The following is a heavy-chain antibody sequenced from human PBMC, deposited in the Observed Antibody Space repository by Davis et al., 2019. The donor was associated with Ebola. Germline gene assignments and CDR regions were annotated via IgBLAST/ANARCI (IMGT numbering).Heavy chain of an antibody. CDR2: IIPIFGTA. J-gene: IGHJ6*02. Sequence: AASVKVSCKASGGTFSSYAISWVRQAPGQGLEWMGGIIPIFGTANYARKFQARVTITADKSTSTAYMELSSLRSEDTAVYYCARRGYCSGGSCLRGYYYYGMDVWGQGTTVTVSS. CDR3: ARRGYCSGGSCLRGYYYYGMDV. CDR1: GGTFSSYA. D-gene: IGHD2-15*01. V-gene: IGHV1-69*06.